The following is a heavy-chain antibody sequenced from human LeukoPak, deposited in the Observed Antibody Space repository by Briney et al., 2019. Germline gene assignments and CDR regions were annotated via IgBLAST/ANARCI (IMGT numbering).Heavy chain of an antibody. CDR3: ARDQKQWLDRGFAY. Sequence: GGSLRLSCAASGFTFSSYSMNWVRQAPGKGLEWVSSISSSSYIYYADSVKGRFTISRDNAKNSLYLQMNSLRAEDTAVYYCARDQKQWLDRGFAYWGQGTLVTVSS. CDR2: ISSSSYI. CDR1: GFTFSSYS. D-gene: IGHD6-19*01. J-gene: IGHJ4*02. V-gene: IGHV3-21*01.